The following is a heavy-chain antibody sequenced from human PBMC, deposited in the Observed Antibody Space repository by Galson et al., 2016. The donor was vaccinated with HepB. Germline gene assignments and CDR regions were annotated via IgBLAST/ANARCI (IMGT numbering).Heavy chain of an antibody. J-gene: IGHJ6*02. V-gene: IGHV1-2*06. CDR1: GYTFTDYY. CDR3: ARYLVEMDV. D-gene: IGHD2-8*02. Sequence: SCKASGYTFTDYYMHWVRQAPGQGLEWMGRINPHSGGTNSAQKFQGRVTMTRDTAISTAYMELSSLSSDDTAVYYCARYLVEMDVGGQGTTVAVSS. CDR2: INPHSGGT.